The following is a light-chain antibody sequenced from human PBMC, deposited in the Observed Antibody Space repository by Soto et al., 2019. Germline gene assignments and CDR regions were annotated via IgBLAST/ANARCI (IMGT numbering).Light chain of an antibody. CDR3: CSYADNGPQWV. V-gene: IGLV2-11*01. CDR2: DVS. Sequence: QSALTQPRSVSGSPGQSVTISCTGTSSDVGGFNYVSWYQHHPGKAPKLMIYDVSKRPSGVPARFSGSKSANTASLTISGLQAEDEADYYYCSYADNGPQWVFGGGTKVTVL. CDR1: SSDVGGFNY. J-gene: IGLJ3*02.